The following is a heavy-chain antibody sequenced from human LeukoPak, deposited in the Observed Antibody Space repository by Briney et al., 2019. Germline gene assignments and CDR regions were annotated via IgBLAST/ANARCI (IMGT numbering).Heavy chain of an antibody. J-gene: IGHJ3*02. CDR1: GGSLNNYY. CDR3: ARYGGTYFDT. D-gene: IGHD3-10*01. V-gene: IGHV4-59*08. Sequence: PSETLSLTCSVSGGSLNNYYWTWIRQPPGRGLEWIGHIYYSGSTYYNPSLKSRVTISVDTSKNQFTLKLSSVTAADSAVYSCARYGGTYFDTWGQGTMVTVSS. CDR2: IYYSGST.